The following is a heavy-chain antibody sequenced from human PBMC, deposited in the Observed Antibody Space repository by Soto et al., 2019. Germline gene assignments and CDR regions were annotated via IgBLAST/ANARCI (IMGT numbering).Heavy chain of an antibody. J-gene: IGHJ6*02. CDR2: ISAYNGNT. Sequence: QVQLAQSGAEVKKPGASVKVSCKASGYTFTSYGISWVRQAPGQGLEWMGWISAYNGNTNYAQKLQGRVTMTTDTSTSTAYMELRSLRSDDTAVYYCASGYTTYSSSWGSRPLNYYYGMDVWGQGTTVTVSS. CDR1: GYTFTSYG. V-gene: IGHV1-18*01. D-gene: IGHD6-13*01. CDR3: ASGYTTYSSSWGSRPLNYYYGMDV.